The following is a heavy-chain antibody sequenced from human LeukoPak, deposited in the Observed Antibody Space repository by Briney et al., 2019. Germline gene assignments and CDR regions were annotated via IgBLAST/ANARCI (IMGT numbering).Heavy chain of an antibody. V-gene: IGHV3-30-3*01. Sequence: PGRSLRLSCAASRFTFRSLSMHWVRQAPGKGLEWVAVMSYDGDSKNYADSVKGRFTISRDNAKNTLYLQMNSLRVEDTAVYYCARDRGSSWVDYYYMDVWGKGTPATVSS. J-gene: IGHJ6*03. CDR1: RFTFRSLS. CDR2: MSYDGDSK. CDR3: ARDRGSSWVDYYYMDV. D-gene: IGHD6-13*01.